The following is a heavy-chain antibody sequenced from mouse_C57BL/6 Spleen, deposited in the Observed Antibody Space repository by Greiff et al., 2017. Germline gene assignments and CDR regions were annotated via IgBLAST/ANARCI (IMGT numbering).Heavy chain of an antibody. Sequence: VQLQQSGPELVKPGASVKISCKASGYSFTGYYMNWVKQSPEKSLEWIGEINPSTGGTTYNQKFKAKATLTVDKSSSTAYMQLKSLTSEDSAVYYCARANCDDYYAMDYWGQGTSVTVSS. CDR3: ARANCDDYYAMDY. CDR1: GYSFTGYY. CDR2: INPSTGGT. V-gene: IGHV1-42*01. D-gene: IGHD4-1*01. J-gene: IGHJ4*01.